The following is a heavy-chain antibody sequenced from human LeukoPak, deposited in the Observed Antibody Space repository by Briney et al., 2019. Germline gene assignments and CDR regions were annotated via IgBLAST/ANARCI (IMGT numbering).Heavy chain of an antibody. V-gene: IGHV4-59*01. J-gene: IGHJ5*01. Sequence: PSETLSLTCTVSGGSISNYYWGWIRQPPGKGLEWIGYTYYSGTTNYNPSLKSRVTMSVDTSKNQFSLKLSSVTAADTAVYYCARTQSGFDSWGQGTLVTVSS. CDR3: ARTQSGFDS. CDR1: GGSISNYY. CDR2: TYYSGTT. D-gene: IGHD6-19*01.